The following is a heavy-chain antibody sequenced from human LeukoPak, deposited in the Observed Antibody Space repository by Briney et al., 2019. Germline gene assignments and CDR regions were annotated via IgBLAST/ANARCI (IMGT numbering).Heavy chain of an antibody. V-gene: IGHV4-39*07. J-gene: IGHJ6*03. Sequence: SETLSLTCTVSGGSISSSNHYWGWIRQPPGKGLECIGSIYYSGRTYYNPSLKSRVTISLDTSKNQFSLKLSSVTAADTAVYYCARGEVAVAGTSYYYYYYMDVWGKGTTVTVSS. D-gene: IGHD6-19*01. CDR1: GGSISSSNHY. CDR3: ARGEVAVAGTSYYYYYYMDV. CDR2: IYYSGRT.